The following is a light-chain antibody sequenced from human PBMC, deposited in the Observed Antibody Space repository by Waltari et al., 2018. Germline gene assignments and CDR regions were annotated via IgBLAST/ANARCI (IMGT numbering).Light chain of an antibody. V-gene: IGLV2-14*01. Sequence: QSALTKPASVSGSLGQSITISCTGTSRDVGGYGQVSWYQQHPGKAPELIIYEVSKRPSGVSDRFSGSKSGNTASLTISGLQADEEADFYCSSFTYTTTLVFGGGTKLTVL. CDR1: SRDVGGYGQ. J-gene: IGLJ3*02. CDR2: EVS. CDR3: SSFTYTTTLV.